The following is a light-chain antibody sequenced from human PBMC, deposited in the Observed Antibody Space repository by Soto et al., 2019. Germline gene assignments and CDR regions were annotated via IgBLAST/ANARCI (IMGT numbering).Light chain of an antibody. CDR3: QQYNAYSPWT. V-gene: IGKV1-5*03. Sequence: TQLTQSPSTLSASVGARVTITCRASQSIMTWLAWYQQKPGKAPKLLIYRASDLDVGVPSRFSGSGSATEFTLSISSLQPDDVATYYCQQYNAYSPWTFGQGTKV. J-gene: IGKJ1*01. CDR2: RAS. CDR1: QSIMTW.